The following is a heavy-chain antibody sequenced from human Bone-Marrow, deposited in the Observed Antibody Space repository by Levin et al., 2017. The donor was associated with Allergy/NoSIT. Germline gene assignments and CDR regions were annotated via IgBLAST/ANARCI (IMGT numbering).Heavy chain of an antibody. CDR1: GFTFDDYA. Sequence: PGGSLRLSCAASGFTFDDYAMHWVRQAPGKGLEWVSGISWNSGSIGYADSVKGRFTISRDNAKNSLYLQMNSLRAEDTALYYCAKDYGMATYYYYGMDVWGQGTTVTVSS. CDR3: AKDYGMATYYYYGMDV. D-gene: IGHD5-24*01. V-gene: IGHV3-9*01. J-gene: IGHJ6*02. CDR2: ISWNSGSI.